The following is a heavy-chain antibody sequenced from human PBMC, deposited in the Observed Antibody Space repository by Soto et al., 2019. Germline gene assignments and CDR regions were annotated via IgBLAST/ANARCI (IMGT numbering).Heavy chain of an antibody. J-gene: IGHJ5*01. V-gene: IGHV3-9*01. CDR1: GFTFDDHA. CDR3: TRGSAAVLSYFFDS. Sequence: EVQLVESGGGLVQPGKSLRLSCAASGFTFDDHAMHWVRQGPGKGLEWVAHISWNSETLGYADSGKGRFIISRDNAKNSVYREMNGLRPEDTAVYFCTRGSAAVLSYFFDSWGQGTLGTVSS. CDR2: ISWNSETL. D-gene: IGHD1-26*01.